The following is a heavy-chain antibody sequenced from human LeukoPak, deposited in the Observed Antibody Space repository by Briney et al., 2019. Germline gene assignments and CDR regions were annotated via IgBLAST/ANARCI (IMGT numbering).Heavy chain of an antibody. V-gene: IGHV4-34*01. D-gene: IGHD5-18*01. CDR1: GGSFSGYC. CDR2: INHSGST. Sequence: SETLSLTCAVYGGSFSGYCWSWIRQPPGKGLEWIGEINHSGSTNYNPSLKSRVTISVDTSKNQFSLKLSSVTAADTAVYYCARGRRYSYGYRYYFDYWGQGTLVTVSS. J-gene: IGHJ4*02. CDR3: ARGRRYSYGYRYYFDY.